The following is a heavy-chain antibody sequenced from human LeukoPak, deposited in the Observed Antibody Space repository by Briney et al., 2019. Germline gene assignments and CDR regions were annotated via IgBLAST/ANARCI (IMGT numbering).Heavy chain of an antibody. CDR1: GFTFTDYY. V-gene: IGHV1-2*02. J-gene: IGHJ3*02. CDR3: ARGGTVVRGADDAFDI. Sequence: ASVTVSFKASGFTFTDYYMHWVRQAPGQGREWMGWINPNSGGTNYAQKFQGRVTMTRETSISTVYMELSGLRSDDTAVYSCARGGTVVRGADDAFDIWGQGTMVTVS. CDR2: INPNSGGT. D-gene: IGHD3-10*01.